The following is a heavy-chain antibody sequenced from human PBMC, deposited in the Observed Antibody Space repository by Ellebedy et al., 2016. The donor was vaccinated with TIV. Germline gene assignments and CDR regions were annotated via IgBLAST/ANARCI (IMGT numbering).Heavy chain of an antibody. CDR2: IYYSGST. CDR1: GGSISSYY. J-gene: IGHJ4*02. CDR3: AREEDTYGGNVFDY. D-gene: IGHD4-23*01. Sequence: MPSETLSLTCTVSGGSISSYYWSWIRQPPGKGLEWIGYIYYSGSTNYNPSLKSRVTISVDTSKNQFSLKLSSVTAADTAVYYCAREEDTYGGNVFDYWGQGTLVTVSS. V-gene: IGHV4-59*12.